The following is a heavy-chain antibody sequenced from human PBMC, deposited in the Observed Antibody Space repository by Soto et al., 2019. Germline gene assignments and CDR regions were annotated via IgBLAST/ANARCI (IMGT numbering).Heavy chain of an antibody. CDR1: GYTFTSYG. Sequence: ASVKVSCKASGYTFTSYGISWVRQAPGQGLEWMGWISAYNGNTNYAQKLQGRVTMTTDTSTSTAYMELRSLRSDDTAVYYCARDVNYYDSSGSFDIWGRGTMVTVSS. J-gene: IGHJ3*02. CDR2: ISAYNGNT. D-gene: IGHD3-22*01. V-gene: IGHV1-18*01. CDR3: ARDVNYYDSSGSFDI.